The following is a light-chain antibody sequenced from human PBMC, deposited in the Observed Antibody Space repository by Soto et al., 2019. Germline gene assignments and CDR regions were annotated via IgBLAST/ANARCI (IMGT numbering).Light chain of an antibody. J-gene: IGKJ2*01. CDR2: GAS. V-gene: IGKV3-15*01. CDR1: QSVSSN. Sequence: EIVMTQSPATLSVSPGERATLSCRASQSVSSNLAWYQQKPGQAPRLLIYGASTRATGIPARFSGSGSGTEFTLTISSLQSEDFAVDYCQQYNNWPLLFGQGTKLEIK. CDR3: QQYNNWPLL.